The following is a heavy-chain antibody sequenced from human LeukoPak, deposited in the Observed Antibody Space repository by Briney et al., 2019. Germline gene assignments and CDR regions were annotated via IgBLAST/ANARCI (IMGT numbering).Heavy chain of an antibody. D-gene: IGHD6-13*01. J-gene: IGHJ4*02. CDR1: GFTFSSYW. CDR3: ARRIAAAAAPYYFDY. V-gene: IGHV3-74*01. Sequence: GGSLRLSCAASGFTFSSYWMHWVRQAPGKGLLWVSRINSDGSSISYADSVKGRFTISRDNAKNTLYLQMNSPRAEDTAVYYCARRIAAAAAPYYFDYWGQGTLVTVSS. CDR2: INSDGSSI.